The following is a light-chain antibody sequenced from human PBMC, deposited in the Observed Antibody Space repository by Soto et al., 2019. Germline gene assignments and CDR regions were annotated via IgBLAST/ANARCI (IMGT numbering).Light chain of an antibody. V-gene: IGKV3-20*01. CDR1: QSVRSSY. CDR3: QQYCSCPWT. J-gene: IGKJ1*01. Sequence: EIVLTQSPGTLSLSPGERATLSCRASQSVRSSYLAWYQQKPGQAPMLLIYGASSRATGMPDRFSGSGSGTDFTLTISRREQEDIVVDYCQQYCSCPWTFGQGTKVEIK. CDR2: GAS.